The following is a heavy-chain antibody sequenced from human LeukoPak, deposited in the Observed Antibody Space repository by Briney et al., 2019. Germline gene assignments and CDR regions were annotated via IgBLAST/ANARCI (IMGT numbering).Heavy chain of an antibody. CDR3: AKDQGMATILTPALDI. D-gene: IGHD5-24*01. Sequence: PGGSLRLSCAASGFTFSSYAMSWVRQAPGKGLEWVSAISGSGGSTYYADSVKGRFTISRDNSKNTLYLQMNSLRAEDTAVYYCAKDQGMATILTPALDIWGQGTMVTVSS. V-gene: IGHV3-23*01. CDR2: ISGSGGST. J-gene: IGHJ3*02. CDR1: GFTFSSYA.